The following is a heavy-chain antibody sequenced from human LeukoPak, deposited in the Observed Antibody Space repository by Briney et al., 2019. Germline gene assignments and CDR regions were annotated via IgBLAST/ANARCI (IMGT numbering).Heavy chain of an antibody. CDR3: ATSGVEFLGYYYMDV. D-gene: IGHD6-19*01. J-gene: IGHJ6*03. V-gene: IGHV1-69*06. CDR2: IIPIFGTA. CDR1: GGTFSSYA. Sequence: GASVEVSCKASGGTFSSYAISWVRQAPGQGLEWMGGIIPIFGTANYAQKFQGRVTMTEDTSTDTAYMELSSLRSEDTAVYYCATSGVEFLGYYYMDVWGKGTTVTIPS.